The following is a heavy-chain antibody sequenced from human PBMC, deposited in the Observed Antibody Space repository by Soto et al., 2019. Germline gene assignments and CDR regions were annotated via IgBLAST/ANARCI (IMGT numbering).Heavy chain of an antibody. J-gene: IGHJ4*02. CDR3: ARQGLAPAGIRGFVY. Sequence: PGESLKISCKGSGYSFTSYWISWVRQMPGKGLEWMGRIDPSDSYTNYSPSFQGHVTISADKSISTAYLQWSSLKASDTALYYRARQGLAPAGIRGFVYWGKGTLVTVSP. D-gene: IGHD6-13*01. V-gene: IGHV5-10-1*01. CDR1: GYSFTSYW. CDR2: IDPSDSYT.